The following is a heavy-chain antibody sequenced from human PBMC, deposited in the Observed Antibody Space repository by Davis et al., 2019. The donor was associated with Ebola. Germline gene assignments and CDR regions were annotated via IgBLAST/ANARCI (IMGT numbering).Heavy chain of an antibody. CDR2: FYSSGST. CDR1: GGSISTYY. J-gene: IGHJ4*02. CDR3: ARARSSSNPFDY. V-gene: IGHV4-59*01. Sequence: PSETLSLTCTVSGGSISTYYWNWIRQPPGKGLEWIGYFYSSGSTSYNPSLKSRVTLSVDRPKNTVSLILNSVTTADTAVYYCARARSSSNPFDYWGQGTLVTVAS. D-gene: IGHD4-11*01.